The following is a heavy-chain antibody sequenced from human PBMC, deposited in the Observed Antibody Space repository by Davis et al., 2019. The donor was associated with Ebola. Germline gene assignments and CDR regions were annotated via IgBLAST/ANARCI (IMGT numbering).Heavy chain of an antibody. J-gene: IGHJ5*02. D-gene: IGHD6-19*01. CDR1: GYSFTSYW. CDR2: IDPSDSYT. CDR3: ARRSIAVAGSSWFDP. V-gene: IGHV5-10-1*01. Sequence: GESLKIPCKGSGYSFTSYWISRVRQMPGKGLEWMGRIDPSDSYTNYSPSFQGHVTISADKSISTAYLQWSSLKASDTAMYYCARRSIAVAGSSWFDPWGQGTLVTVSS.